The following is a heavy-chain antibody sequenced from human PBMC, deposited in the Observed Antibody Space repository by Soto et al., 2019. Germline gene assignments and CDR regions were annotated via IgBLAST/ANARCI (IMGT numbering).Heavy chain of an antibody. CDR2: ISSGGSST. Sequence: PGGSLRLSCEASGFTFRDYYMSWIRQAPGKGLEWVSYISSGGSSTFYTESVKGRFTISRDIAKNSLYLQMDYLKVEDTGVYFCARRXPLDNMLAVPDYFALDVWGQGTTVTVSS. CDR1: GFTFRDYY. D-gene: IGHD4-17*01. CDR3: ARRXPLDNMLAVPDYFALDV. J-gene: IGHJ6*02. V-gene: IGHV3-11*01.